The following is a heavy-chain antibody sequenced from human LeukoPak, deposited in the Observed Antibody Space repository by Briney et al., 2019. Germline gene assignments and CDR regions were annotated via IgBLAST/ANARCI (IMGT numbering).Heavy chain of an antibody. D-gene: IGHD6-13*01. CDR2: ISYDGSDK. J-gene: IGHJ4*02. V-gene: IGHV3-30*18. CDR1: GFTFSRHG. CDR3: AKSGGIAAAGFGY. Sequence: GGSLRLSCAASGFTFSRHGMHWVRQAPGKGLEWVAVISYDGSDKDYADSVKGRFTISRDNSKNTLYLQMNSLRAEDTAVYYCAKSGGIAAAGFGYWGQGTLVTVSS.